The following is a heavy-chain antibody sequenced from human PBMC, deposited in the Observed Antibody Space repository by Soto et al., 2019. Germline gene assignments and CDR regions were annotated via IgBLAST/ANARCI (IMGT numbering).Heavy chain of an antibody. CDR2: ISWDGGST. CDR1: GFTFDDYT. V-gene: IGHV3-43*01. D-gene: IGHD3-22*01. CDR3: AKDFVRHYDSSGYYAEYFQH. Sequence: GGSLRLSCAASGFTFDDYTMHWVRQAPGKGLEWVSLISWDGGSTYYADSVKGRFTISRDNSKNSLYLQMNSLRTEDTALYYCAKDFVRHYDSSGYYAEYFQHWGQGTLVTVSS. J-gene: IGHJ1*01.